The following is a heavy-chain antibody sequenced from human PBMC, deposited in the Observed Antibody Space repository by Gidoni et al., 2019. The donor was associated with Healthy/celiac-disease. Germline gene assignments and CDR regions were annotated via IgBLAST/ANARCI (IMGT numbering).Heavy chain of an antibody. D-gene: IGHD6-19*01. CDR2: INPNSGGT. V-gene: IGHV1-2*04. Sequence: QVQLVQSGAEVKKPGASVKVPCKASGYTFTGYYMHWVRQAPGQGLEWMGWINPNSGGTNYAQKFQGWVTMTRDTSISTAYMELSRLRSDDTAVYYCARVGTRRPGYSSGWYSLDYWGQGTLVTVSS. CDR3: ARVGTRRPGYSSGWYSLDY. J-gene: IGHJ4*02. CDR1: GYTFTGYY.